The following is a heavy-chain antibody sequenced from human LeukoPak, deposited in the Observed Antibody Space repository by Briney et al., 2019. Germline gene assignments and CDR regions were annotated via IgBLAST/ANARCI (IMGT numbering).Heavy chain of an antibody. Sequence: ASVKVSCKASGYTFTGYYMHWVRQAPGQGLEWMGWINPNSGGTNYAQKFQGRVTMTRDTSISTAYMELSRLRSDDTAVYYCARVKPRIVVVIRAKRYYFDYWGQGTLVTVSS. D-gene: IGHD3-22*01. CDR2: INPNSGGT. V-gene: IGHV1-2*02. CDR1: GYTFTGYY. CDR3: ARVKPRIVVVIRAKRYYFDY. J-gene: IGHJ4*02.